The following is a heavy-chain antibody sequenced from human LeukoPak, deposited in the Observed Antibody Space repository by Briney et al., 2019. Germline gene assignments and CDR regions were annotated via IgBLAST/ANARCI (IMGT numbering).Heavy chain of an antibody. CDR2: VSGSGGNT. Sequence: PGGSLRLSCVASGFTFSSYAMSWVRQAPGKGLEWVSVVSGSGGNTYYADSVKGRFTISRDNSKNTLYLQMNSLRAEDTAVYYCAKDGRDGYNYYYYGMDVWGQGTTVTVSS. CDR3: AKDGRDGYNYYYYGMDV. V-gene: IGHV3-23*01. CDR1: GFTFSSYA. J-gene: IGHJ6*02. D-gene: IGHD5-24*01.